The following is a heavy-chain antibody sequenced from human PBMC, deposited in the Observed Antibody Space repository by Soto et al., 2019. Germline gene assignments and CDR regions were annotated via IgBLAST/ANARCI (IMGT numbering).Heavy chain of an antibody. Sequence: SETLSLTCAVSGGSFSGYIWTWIRQTPGKGLQWIGQINHSGSSIYNPSLKNRVTISVDTSKNQFSLKLSSVTAADTAVYYCARKHSSSSWDYWGQGTLVTVSS. CDR3: ARKHSSSSWDY. J-gene: IGHJ4*02. CDR2: INHSGSS. CDR1: GGSFSGYI. V-gene: IGHV4-34*01. D-gene: IGHD6-6*01.